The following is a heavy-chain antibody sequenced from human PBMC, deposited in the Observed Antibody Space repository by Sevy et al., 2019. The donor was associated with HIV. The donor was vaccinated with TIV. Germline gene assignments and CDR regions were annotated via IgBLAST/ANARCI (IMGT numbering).Heavy chain of an antibody. J-gene: IGHJ2*01. CDR2: IYTGGST. D-gene: IGHD2-8*02. CDR3: ARDHGGVQDWYFDL. Sequence: VGSLRLSCAASGFDVSNNYMSWVRQAPGKGLEWVSVIYTGGSTYYADSVTGRFTMSRDTSKNTEYLQMDSLSAEDTAVYYCARDHGGVQDWYFDLWGRGTLVTVSS. V-gene: IGHV3-53*01. CDR1: GFDVSNNY.